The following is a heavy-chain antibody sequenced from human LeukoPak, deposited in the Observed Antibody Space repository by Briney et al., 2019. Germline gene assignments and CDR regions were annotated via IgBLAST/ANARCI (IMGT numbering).Heavy chain of an antibody. Sequence: GGSLRLSCAASGFTVSSNYMSWVRQAPGKGLEWVSVIYSGGSTYYADSVKGRFTISRDNSKNTLYLQMNGLRAEDTAVYYCARVSGRPRAFDYWGQGTLVTVSS. CDR3: ARVSGRPRAFDY. CDR1: GFTVSSNY. CDR2: IYSGGST. J-gene: IGHJ4*02. V-gene: IGHV3-53*01.